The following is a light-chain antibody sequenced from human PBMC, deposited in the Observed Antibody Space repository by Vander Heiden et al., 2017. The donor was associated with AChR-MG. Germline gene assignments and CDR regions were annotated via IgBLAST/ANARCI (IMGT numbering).Light chain of an antibody. CDR3: QSYDDSNHGV. J-gene: IGLJ2*01. CDR2: EDH. V-gene: IGLV6-57*03. Sequence: NFVLTQPHSVSESPGKTVTISCTRSGGSIASHYVQSYQQRPGSAPPTAIFEDHHRPSGVPVRFPGSIDSSSNSASLIISGLKTEDEADYYCQSYDDSNHGVFGGGTKLTVL. CDR1: GGSIASHY.